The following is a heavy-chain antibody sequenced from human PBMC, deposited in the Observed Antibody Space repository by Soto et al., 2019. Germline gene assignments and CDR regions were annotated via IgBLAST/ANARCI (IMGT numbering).Heavy chain of an antibody. CDR2: IYYSGPT. CDR3: ARGAGLFDY. Sequence: PSETLSLTCTVSGGSISPYYWTWIRQPPGKGLEWIGYIYYSGPTNYNPSLKSRLTISVDTSKNQFSLQLTSVTTADTAVYYCARGAGLFDYWGQGFLVTVSS. CDR1: GGSISPYY. J-gene: IGHJ4*02. D-gene: IGHD3-16*01. V-gene: IGHV4-59*08.